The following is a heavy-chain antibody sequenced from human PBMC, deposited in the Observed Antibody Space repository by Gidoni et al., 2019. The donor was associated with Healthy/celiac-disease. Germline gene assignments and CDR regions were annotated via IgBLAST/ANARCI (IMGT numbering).Heavy chain of an antibody. CDR1: GFTFDDYA. CDR3: AKDSASRLGHDAFDI. J-gene: IGHJ3*02. D-gene: IGHD7-27*01. V-gene: IGHV3-9*01. CDR2: ISWNSGSI. Sequence: EVQVVESGGGLVQPGRSLRLSCAASGFTFDDYAMHWVRQAPGKGLEWVSGISWNSGSIGYADSVKGRFAISRDNAKNSLYLQMNSLRAEDTALYYCAKDSASRLGHDAFDIWGQGTMVTVSS.